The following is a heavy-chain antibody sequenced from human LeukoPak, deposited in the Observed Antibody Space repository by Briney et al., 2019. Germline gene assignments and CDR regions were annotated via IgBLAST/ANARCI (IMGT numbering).Heavy chain of an antibody. CDR3: AKAGCSSITCYTNY. Sequence: GGSLRLSCAASGFTFHDYAMHWVRQAPGKGLEWVSGISWNSVSIAYADSVKGRFTISRDNAKNSLYLQMNSLRAEDTALYYCAKAGCSSITCYTNYWGQGVLVTVSS. D-gene: IGHD2-2*02. CDR1: GFTFHDYA. CDR2: ISWNSVSI. V-gene: IGHV3-9*01. J-gene: IGHJ4*02.